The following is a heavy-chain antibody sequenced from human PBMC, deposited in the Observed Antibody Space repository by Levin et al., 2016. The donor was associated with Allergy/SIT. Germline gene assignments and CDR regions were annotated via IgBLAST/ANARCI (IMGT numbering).Heavy chain of an antibody. CDR1: GGSISSYYW. J-gene: IGHJ6*02. CDR3: ARLLYGYGSSYGMDV. V-gene: IGHV2-70*01. D-gene: IGHD5-18*01. Sequence: LRLSCTVSGGSISSYYWNWIRQPPGKALEWLALIDWDDDKYYSTSLKTRLTISKDTSKNQVVLTMTNMDPVDTATYYCARLLYGYGSSYGMDVWGQGTTVTVSS. CDR2: IDWDDDK.